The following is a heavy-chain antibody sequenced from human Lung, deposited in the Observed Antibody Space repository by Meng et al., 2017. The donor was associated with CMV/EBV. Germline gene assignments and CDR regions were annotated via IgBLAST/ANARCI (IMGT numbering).Heavy chain of an antibody. CDR2: INPHSGDA. CDR1: TKYY. CDR3: ARRGIGVGTVPGATGDWFDP. Sequence: TKYYIHWVRQAPGHGLEWMGWINPHSGDAKYAQRFQGRVTMTRDTSISTAFMELSSLRSDDTAVYYCARRGIGVGTVPGATGDWFDPWGQGTLVTVSS. D-gene: IGHD1-1*01. J-gene: IGHJ5*02. V-gene: IGHV1-2*02.